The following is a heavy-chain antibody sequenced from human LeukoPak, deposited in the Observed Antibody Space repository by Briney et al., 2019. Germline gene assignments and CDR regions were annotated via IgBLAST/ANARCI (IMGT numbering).Heavy chain of an antibody. V-gene: IGHV2-5*02. J-gene: IGHJ5*02. CDR1: GFSLSTSGVG. Sequence: SGPTLALPTQTLTLTCTFSGFSLSTSGVGVGWIRQPPGKALEWLALIYWDDDKRYSPSLKSRLTITKGTSKNQVVLTMTNMDPVDTATYYCALATYYYDSSGYGCWFDPWGQGNPVTVSS. D-gene: IGHD3-22*01. CDR2: IYWDDDK. CDR3: ALATYYYDSSGYGCWFDP.